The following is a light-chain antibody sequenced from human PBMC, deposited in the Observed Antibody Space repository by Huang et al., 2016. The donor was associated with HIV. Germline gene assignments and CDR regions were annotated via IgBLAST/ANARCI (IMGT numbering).Light chain of an antibody. CDR2: AES. CDR1: RGSSNS. J-gene: IGKJ4*01. Sequence: DIQMTQSPSSLSASGGDRVTITCRASRGSSNSLAWYQQQPGKAPKLLLYAESILHGGVPSRFSGSGSRTDYTLTISSLQPEDSATYYCQQYYNTTLSFGGGTKVEIK. CDR3: QQYYNTTLS. V-gene: IGKV1-NL1*01.